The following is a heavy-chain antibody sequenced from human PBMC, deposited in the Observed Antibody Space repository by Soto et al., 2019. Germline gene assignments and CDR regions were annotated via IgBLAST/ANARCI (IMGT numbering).Heavy chain of an antibody. CDR3: ARRHYDILTGYYYFDY. Sequence: SETLSLTCAVSGGSISSGGYSWSWIRQPPGKGLEWIGYIYHSGSTYYNPSLKSRVTISVDRSKNQFSLKLSSVTAADTAVYYCARRHYDILTGYYYFDYWGQGTLVTVSS. J-gene: IGHJ4*02. D-gene: IGHD3-9*01. V-gene: IGHV4-30-2*01. CDR2: IYHSGST. CDR1: GGSISSGGYS.